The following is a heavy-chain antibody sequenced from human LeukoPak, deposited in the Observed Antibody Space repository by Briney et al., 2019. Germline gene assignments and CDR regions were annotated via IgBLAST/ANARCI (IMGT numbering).Heavy chain of an antibody. CDR3: ARTQQLVLRSPLDP. CDR1: GYTFTDYD. J-gene: IGHJ5*02. Sequence: ASVKVSCKASGYTFTDYDIHWVRQATGQGLEWMGWMNPYSGNTGYAQNFQGRITITRNTSISTAYMELSSLRSEDTAVYYCARTQQLVLRSPLDPWGQGTLVTVSS. CDR2: MNPYSGNT. V-gene: IGHV1-8*03. D-gene: IGHD6-13*01.